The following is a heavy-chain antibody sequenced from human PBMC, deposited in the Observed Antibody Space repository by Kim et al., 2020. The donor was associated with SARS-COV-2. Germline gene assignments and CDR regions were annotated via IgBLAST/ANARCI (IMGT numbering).Heavy chain of an antibody. CDR3: ASDPAFTGSKYFQQ. Sequence: GGSLRLSCVASGFNFGRHAMRWVRQAQGLGLQWVAVISYDGSSIDYADSVKGRFTISRDNPENTLFLDMNNLRTDDTGMYFCASDPAFTGSKYFQQCGHGSLVTLSS. CDR2: ISYDGSSI. D-gene: IGHD2-15*01. J-gene: IGHJ1*01. CDR1: GFNFGRHA. V-gene: IGHV3-30*03.